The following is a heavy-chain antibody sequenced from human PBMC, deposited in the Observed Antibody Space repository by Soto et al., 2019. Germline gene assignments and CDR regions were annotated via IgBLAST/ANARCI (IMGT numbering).Heavy chain of an antibody. D-gene: IGHD3-22*01. V-gene: IGHV1-18*01. Sequence: ASLKVSCKASGYTFTSYGISWVRQAPGQGLEWMGWISAYNGNTNYAQKLQGRVTMTTDTSTSTAYMELRSLRSDDTAVYYCARGYYYDSSGYYYVGGWFDPWGQGTLVTVSS. J-gene: IGHJ5*02. CDR2: ISAYNGNT. CDR1: GYTFTSYG. CDR3: ARGYYYDSSGYYYVGGWFDP.